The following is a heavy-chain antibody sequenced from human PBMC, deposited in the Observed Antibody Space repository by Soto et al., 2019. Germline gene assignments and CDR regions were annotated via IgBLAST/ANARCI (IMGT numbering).Heavy chain of an antibody. V-gene: IGHV3-13*01. CDR1: GFTFSSYD. CDR2: IGTAGDT. D-gene: IGHD3-22*01. J-gene: IGHJ6*02. CDR3: ARGSGYYDSSGFYGMDV. Sequence: PGGSLRLSCAASGFTFSSYDMHWVRQATGKGLEWVSAIGTAGDTYYPGSVKGRFTISRENAKNSLYLQMNSLRAEDTAVYYCARGSGYYDSSGFYGMDVWGQGTTVTVSS.